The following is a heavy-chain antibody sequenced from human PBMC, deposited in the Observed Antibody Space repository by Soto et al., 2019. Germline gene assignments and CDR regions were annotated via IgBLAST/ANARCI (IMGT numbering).Heavy chain of an antibody. CDR3: ARSPEATVTAFDY. CDR1: GGSISSGGYY. V-gene: IGHV4-31*03. CDR2: IYYSGST. D-gene: IGHD4-17*01. J-gene: IGHJ4*02. Sequence: QVQLQESGPGLVKPSQTLSLTCTVSGGSISSGGYYWSWIRQHPGKGLEWIGYIYYSGSTYYNPPRKGRVTXSXDXXKNPFSLKLSSGTAADTAVYYCARSPEATVTAFDYWGQGTLVTVSS.